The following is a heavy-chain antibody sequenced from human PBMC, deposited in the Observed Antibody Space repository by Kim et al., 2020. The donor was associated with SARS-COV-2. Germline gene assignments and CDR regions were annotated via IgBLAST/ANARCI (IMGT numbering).Heavy chain of an antibody. D-gene: IGHD3-16*01. CDR3: ARGLGDYVLGQWFDP. J-gene: IGHJ5*02. V-gene: IGHV4-4*02. CDR1: GGSISSSNW. CDR2: IYHSGST. Sequence: SETLSLTCAVSGGSISSSNWWSWVRQPPGKVLEWIGEIYHSGSTNYNPSLKSRVTISVDKSKNQFSLKLSSVTAADTAVYYCARGLGDYVLGQWFDPWGQGTLVTVSS.